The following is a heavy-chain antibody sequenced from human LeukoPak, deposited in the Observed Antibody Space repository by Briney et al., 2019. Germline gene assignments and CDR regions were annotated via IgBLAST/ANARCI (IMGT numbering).Heavy chain of an antibody. CDR1: GFTFSSYE. Sequence: GGSLRLSCAASGFTFSSYEMNWVRQAPGKGLEWVSYISSSGSTIYYADSVKGRFTISRDNAKNSLYLQMNSLRAEDTAVYYCARVSGYYPYYFDYWGQGTLVTVSS. CDR3: ARVSGYYPYYFDY. J-gene: IGHJ4*02. V-gene: IGHV3-48*03. D-gene: IGHD3-22*01. CDR2: ISSSGSTI.